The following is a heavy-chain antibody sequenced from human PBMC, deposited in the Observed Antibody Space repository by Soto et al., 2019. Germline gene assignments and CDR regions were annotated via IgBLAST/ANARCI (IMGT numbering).Heavy chain of an antibody. J-gene: IGHJ6*02. CDR2: IYYSGST. CDR3: ARVPASYYDFWSGKYGMDV. Sequence: PSETLSLTCTVSGGSISSYYWSWIRQPPGKGLEWIGYIYYSGSTNYNPSLKSRVTISVDTSKNQFSLKLSSVTAADTAVYYCARVPASYYDFWSGKYGMDVWGQGTTVTVSS. V-gene: IGHV4-59*01. D-gene: IGHD3-3*01. CDR1: GGSISSYY.